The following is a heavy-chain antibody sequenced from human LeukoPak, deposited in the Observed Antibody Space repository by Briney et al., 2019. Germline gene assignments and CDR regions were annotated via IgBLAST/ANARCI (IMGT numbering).Heavy chain of an antibody. Sequence: SETVSLTCTVSGDSISFYYWTWIRQPPGKGLEWIGYIYYSGDTNYNPSLKSRVTISIDTSKNQFSLKLSSVTAADTAVYYCARGQGYGLLNALDDWGQGTLVTVSS. CDR2: IYYSGDT. D-gene: IGHD3-10*01. CDR1: GDSISFYY. CDR3: ARGQGYGLLNALDD. J-gene: IGHJ4*02. V-gene: IGHV4-59*01.